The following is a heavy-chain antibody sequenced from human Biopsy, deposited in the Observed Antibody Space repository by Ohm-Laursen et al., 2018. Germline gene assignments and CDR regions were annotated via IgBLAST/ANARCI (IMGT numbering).Heavy chain of an antibody. Sequence: ATVKISCKASGYTFTSYDITWVRQASGQGPEWIGWLNPVSGNSNFGQKFRGRVTVTSDTSISTAYMELSGLTSDDTATYYCGRAVRNQLLTDPWGQGTLVAVTS. CDR2: LNPVSGNS. V-gene: IGHV1-8*01. CDR1: GYTFTSYD. CDR3: GRAVRNQLLTDP. D-gene: IGHD1-7*01. J-gene: IGHJ5*02.